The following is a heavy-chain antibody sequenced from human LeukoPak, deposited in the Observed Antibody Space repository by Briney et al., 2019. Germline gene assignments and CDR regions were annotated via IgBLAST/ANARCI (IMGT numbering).Heavy chain of an antibody. V-gene: IGHV4-4*07. J-gene: IGHJ5*02. CDR1: GGSLRSYY. D-gene: IGHD2-2*01. CDR3: ATDKYCSTTSCSFPNWFDP. CDR2: LQPSGIT. Sequence: SETLSLTCAVSGGSLRSYYWSWIRQSAGKGLEWIGRLQPSGITHYNPSLMSRVTMSVDTSKNQFSLKLSSVTAADTAVYYCATDKYCSTTSCSFPNWFDPWGQGTLVTVSS.